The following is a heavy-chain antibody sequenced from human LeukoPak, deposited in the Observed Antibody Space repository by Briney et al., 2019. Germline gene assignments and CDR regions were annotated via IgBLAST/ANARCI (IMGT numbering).Heavy chain of an antibody. D-gene: IGHD1-1*01. Sequence: GGSLRLSCAGSGFIFSDFYMSWIRQAPGKGLEWVSLIYSSSDYIYYADSVKGRITISRDNAKNSLYLQMNSLRAEDTAVYYCARSQWNPGKTTQTTWGQGTLVTVSS. V-gene: IGHV3-11*01. CDR3: ARSQWNPGKTTQTT. CDR2: IYSSSDYI. J-gene: IGHJ5*02. CDR1: GFIFSDFY.